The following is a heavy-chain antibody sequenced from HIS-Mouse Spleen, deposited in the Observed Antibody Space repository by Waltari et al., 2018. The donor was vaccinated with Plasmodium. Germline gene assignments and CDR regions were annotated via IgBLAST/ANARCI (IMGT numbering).Heavy chain of an antibody. CDR3: ARGPTYSSSYYFDY. Sequence: EVQLVESGGGLVQPGGSVRLSCAASGLPFTTYDMHWATQATGKGLEWVSAIGTAGDTYYPGSVKGRFTISRENAKNSLYLQMNSLRAGDTAVYYCARGPTYSSSYYFDYWGQGTLVTVSS. CDR1: GLPFTTYD. CDR2: IGTAGDT. J-gene: IGHJ4*02. D-gene: IGHD6-6*01. V-gene: IGHV3-13*01.